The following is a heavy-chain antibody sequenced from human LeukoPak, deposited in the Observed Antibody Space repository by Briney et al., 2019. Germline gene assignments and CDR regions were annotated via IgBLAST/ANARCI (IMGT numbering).Heavy chain of an antibody. J-gene: IGHJ4*02. D-gene: IGHD3-22*01. Sequence: KPGGSLRLSCAASGFTFSNAWMSWVRQAPGKGLEWDGRIKSKTDGGTTDYTAPVKGRFTISRDDSKNTLYLRMNSLKTEDTAVYYCTTDQYSGTMTFDYWGQGTLVTVSS. V-gene: IGHV3-15*01. CDR2: IKSKTDGGTT. CDR3: TTDQYSGTMTFDY. CDR1: GFTFSNAW.